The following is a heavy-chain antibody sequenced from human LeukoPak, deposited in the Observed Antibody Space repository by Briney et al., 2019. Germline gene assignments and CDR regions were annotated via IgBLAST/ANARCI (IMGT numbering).Heavy chain of an antibody. D-gene: IGHD1-26*01. CDR3: ARSLEGGELLGL. J-gene: IGHJ4*02. V-gene: IGHV4-30-4*08. Sequence: SQTLSLTCTVSGGSISSGGYYWSWIRQPPGKGLEWIGYIYYSGSTYYNPSLKSRVTISVDTSKNQFSLQLNSVTPEDTAVYYCARSLEGGELLGLWGQGTLVTVPS. CDR2: IYYSGST. CDR1: GGSISSGGYY.